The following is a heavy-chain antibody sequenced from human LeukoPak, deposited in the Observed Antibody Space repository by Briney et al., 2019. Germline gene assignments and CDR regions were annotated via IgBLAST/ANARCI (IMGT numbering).Heavy chain of an antibody. Sequence: SETLSLTCSVYGGSISSYYWGWIRQPAGKGLEWIGRFYTSGSTNYTPYLKSRVTISVGTSKNQFSLTLSSVTAADTAVYYCARDQGGVDFWSGYFSGYMDVWGKGTTVTVSS. J-gene: IGHJ6*03. D-gene: IGHD3-3*01. CDR1: GGSISSYY. V-gene: IGHV4-4*07. CDR3: ARDQGGVDFWSGYFSGYMDV. CDR2: FYTSGST.